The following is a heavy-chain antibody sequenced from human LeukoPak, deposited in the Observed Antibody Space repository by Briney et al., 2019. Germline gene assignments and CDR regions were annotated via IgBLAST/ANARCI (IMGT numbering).Heavy chain of an antibody. V-gene: IGHV5-51*01. Sequence: GESLRISCKGSGYTFSSYWIGWVRQMPGKGLEWMGIIYPGDSDTRYSPSFQGQVTISADKSISTAYLQWSSLKASDTAMYYCARPHDYGDYYYFDYWGQGTLVTVSS. CDR1: GYTFSSYW. CDR2: IYPGDSDT. CDR3: ARPHDYGDYYYFDY. J-gene: IGHJ4*02. D-gene: IGHD4-17*01.